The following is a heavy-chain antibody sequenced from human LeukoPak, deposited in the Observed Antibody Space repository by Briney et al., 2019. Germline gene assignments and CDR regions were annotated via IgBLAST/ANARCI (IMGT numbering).Heavy chain of an antibody. CDR3: ARRGERWLQNLYYFDY. D-gene: IGHD5-24*01. Sequence: SETLSLTCTVSGGSISSSSYYWGWIRQPPGKGLEGIGGIYYSGSTYYNPSLKSRVTISVDTSKNQFSLKLSSVTAADTAVYYCARRGERWLQNLYYFDYWGQGTLVTVSS. CDR1: GGSISSSSYY. V-gene: IGHV4-39*01. CDR2: IYYSGST. J-gene: IGHJ4*02.